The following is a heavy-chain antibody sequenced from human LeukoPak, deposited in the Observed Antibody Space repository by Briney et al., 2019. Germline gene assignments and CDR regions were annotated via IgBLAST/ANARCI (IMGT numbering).Heavy chain of an antibody. V-gene: IGHV3-21*01. J-gene: IGHJ6*03. D-gene: IGHD6-13*01. CDR3: ARFESSSWYNPYYYYYYMDV. CDR2: ISSSSSYI. Sequence: GRSLRLSYPDSGVTLSNAWMSWVRQAPRKGMEWVSSISSSSSYIYYADSVKGRFTISRDNAKNSLYLQMNSLRAEDTAVYYCARFESSSWYNPYYYYYYMDVWGKGTTVTVSS. CDR1: GVTLSNAW.